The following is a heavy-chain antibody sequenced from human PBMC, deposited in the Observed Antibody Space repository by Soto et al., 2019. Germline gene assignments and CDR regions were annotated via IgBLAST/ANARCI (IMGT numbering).Heavy chain of an antibody. CDR3: AREKPIYSSSWYLFDY. J-gene: IGHJ4*02. Sequence: QVQLQESGPGLVKPSQTLSLTCTVSGGSISSGGYYWSWIRQHPGKGLEWIGYIYYSGSTYYNPYLKSRVTISVDTSKNQFSLKLSSVTAADTAVYYCAREKPIYSSSWYLFDYWGQGTLVTVSS. D-gene: IGHD6-13*01. V-gene: IGHV4-31*03. CDR1: GGSISSGGYY. CDR2: IYYSGST.